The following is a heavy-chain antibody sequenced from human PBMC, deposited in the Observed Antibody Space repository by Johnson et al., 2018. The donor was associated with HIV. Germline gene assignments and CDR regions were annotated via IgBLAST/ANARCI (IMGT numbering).Heavy chain of an antibody. V-gene: IGHV3-30*14. Sequence: VQLVESGGGVVRPGRSLRLSCAASGFTFSNYHMHWVRQAPGKGLEWVAVISFAGSNKYYADSVKGRFTISRDNSKNTLFLQINSLRAEDTAVYYCARRGNYLADAFDIWGQGTMVTVSS. J-gene: IGHJ3*02. D-gene: IGHD1-7*01. CDR1: GFTFSNYH. CDR2: ISFAGSNK. CDR3: ARRGNYLADAFDI.